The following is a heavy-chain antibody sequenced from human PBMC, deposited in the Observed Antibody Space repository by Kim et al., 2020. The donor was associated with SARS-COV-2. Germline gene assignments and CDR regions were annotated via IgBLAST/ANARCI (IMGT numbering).Heavy chain of an antibody. CDR1: GGSISSGGYY. Sequence: SETLSLTCTVSGGSISSGGYYWSWIRQHPGKGLEWIGYIYYSGSTYYNPSLKSRVTISVDTSKNQFSLKLSSVTAADTAVYYCASVPRGHYGSGSNSRAEYFQHWGQGTLVTVSS. D-gene: IGHD3-10*01. CDR2: IYYSGST. V-gene: IGHV4-31*03. CDR3: ASVPRGHYGSGSNSRAEYFQH. J-gene: IGHJ1*01.